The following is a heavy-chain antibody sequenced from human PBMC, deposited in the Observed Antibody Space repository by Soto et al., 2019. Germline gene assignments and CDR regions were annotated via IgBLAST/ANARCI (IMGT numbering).Heavy chain of an antibody. D-gene: IGHD5-18*01. CDR2: MNPNSGNT. CDR1: GYTFTSYD. Sequence: ASVKVSCKASGYTFTSYDINWVRQATGQGLEWMGWMNPNSGNTGYAQKFQGRVTMTRNTSISTAYMELSSLRSEDTAVYYCARAVPGIQLWGPAGPNWFDPWGQGTLVTVSS. CDR3: ARAVPGIQLWGPAGPNWFDP. V-gene: IGHV1-8*01. J-gene: IGHJ5*02.